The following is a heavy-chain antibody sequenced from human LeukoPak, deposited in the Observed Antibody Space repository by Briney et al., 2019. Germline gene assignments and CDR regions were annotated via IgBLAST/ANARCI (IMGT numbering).Heavy chain of an antibody. D-gene: IGHD3-9*01. J-gene: IGHJ4*02. CDR3: ASQVYDILTGYSDY. CDR1: GYTFTSYG. V-gene: IGHV1-8*02. CDR2: MNPNSGNT. Sequence: SVQVSCQASGYTFTSYGINWVRQATGQGLEWMGWMNPNSGNTGYAQKFQGRVTMTRNTSISTAYMELSSLRSEDTAVYYCASQVYDILTGYSDYWGQGTLVTVSS.